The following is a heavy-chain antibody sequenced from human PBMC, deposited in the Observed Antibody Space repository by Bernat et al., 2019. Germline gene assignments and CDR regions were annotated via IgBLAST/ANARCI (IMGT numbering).Heavy chain of an antibody. CDR2: INPSGGST. Sequence: QVQLVQSGAEVKKPGASVKVSCKASGYTFTSYYMHWVRQAPGQGLEWMGIINPSGGSTSYAQKFQGRVNMTRDTSTSTVYMELSSLRSEDTAVYYCAREYGDYVCTHWGQGTLVTVSS. V-gene: IGHV1-46*01. CDR1: GYTFTSYY. CDR3: AREYGDYVCTH. J-gene: IGHJ4*02. D-gene: IGHD4-17*01.